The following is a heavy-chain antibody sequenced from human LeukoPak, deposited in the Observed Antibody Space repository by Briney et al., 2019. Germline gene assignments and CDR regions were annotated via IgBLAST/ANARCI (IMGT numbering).Heavy chain of an antibody. J-gene: IGHJ4*02. CDR1: GGSFSGYY. Sequence: SETLSLTCAVYGGSFSGYYWSWIRQPPGKGLEWIGEINHSGSTNYNPSLKSRVTISVDTSKNQFSLKLSSVTAADTAVYYCARTRYYYDCSGYPHDYWGQGTLVTVSS. CDR3: ARTRYYYDCSGYPHDY. V-gene: IGHV4-34*01. D-gene: IGHD3-22*01. CDR2: INHSGST.